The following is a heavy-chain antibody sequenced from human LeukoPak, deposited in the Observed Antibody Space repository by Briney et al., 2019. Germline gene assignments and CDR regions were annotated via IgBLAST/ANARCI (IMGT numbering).Heavy chain of an antibody. CDR3: ARGLYSYDY. D-gene: IGHD3-16*01. J-gene: IGHJ4*02. CDR1: GFRFSDFY. CDR2: ISYSGSPI. V-gene: IGHV3-11*04. Sequence: GGSLRLSCGASGFRFSDFYMAWIRQAPGKGLEWISYISYSGSPIDYADSMKGRFTISRDNAKNSLYLQMDSLRVEDTAVYYCARGLYSYDYWGQGTLVTVSS.